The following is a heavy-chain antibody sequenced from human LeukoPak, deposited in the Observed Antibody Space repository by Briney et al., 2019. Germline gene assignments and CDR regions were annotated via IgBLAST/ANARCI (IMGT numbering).Heavy chain of an antibody. CDR3: AKEDYAIAFDI. D-gene: IGHD4-17*01. Sequence: GGSLRLSCAASGFTLDDYAMHWVRQAPGKGLEWVSGISWNSGSIGYADSVKGRFTISRDNAKNSLYLQMNSLRAEDTALYYCAKEDYAIAFDIWGQGTMVTVSS. J-gene: IGHJ3*02. CDR2: ISWNSGSI. V-gene: IGHV3-9*01. CDR1: GFTLDDYA.